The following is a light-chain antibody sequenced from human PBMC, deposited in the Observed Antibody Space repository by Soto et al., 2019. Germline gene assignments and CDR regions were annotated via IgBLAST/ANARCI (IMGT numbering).Light chain of an antibody. Sequence: QSALTQPASVSGSLGQSITISCTGTSSDVGGYNYVSWYQQHPGTAPKLMIYEVSNRPSGVSDRFSGSRSGNTASLTISGLQAEDESDYYCSSYTSSSTGVFGGGTKLTVL. CDR2: EVS. CDR3: SSYTSSSTGV. J-gene: IGLJ3*02. CDR1: SSDVGGYNY. V-gene: IGLV2-14*01.